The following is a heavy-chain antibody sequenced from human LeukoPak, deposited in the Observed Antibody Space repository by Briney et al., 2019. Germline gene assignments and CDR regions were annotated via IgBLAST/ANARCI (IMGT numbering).Heavy chain of an antibody. CDR2: ISAYNGNT. V-gene: IGHV1-18*01. D-gene: IGHD2-15*01. Sequence: ASVKVSCKASGYTCTSYGISWVRQAPGQGLEWMGWISAYNGNTNYAQKLQGRVTMTTDTSTSTAYMELRSLRSDDTAVYYCARDGGLYCSGGSCYSSYYYYYMDVWGKGTTVTVSS. CDR3: ARDGGLYCSGGSCYSSYYYYYMDV. J-gene: IGHJ6*03. CDR1: GYTCTSYG.